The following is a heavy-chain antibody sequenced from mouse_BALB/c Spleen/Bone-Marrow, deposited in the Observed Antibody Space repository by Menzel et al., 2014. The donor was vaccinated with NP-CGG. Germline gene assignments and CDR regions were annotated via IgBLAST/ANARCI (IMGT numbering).Heavy chain of an antibody. Sequence: DVKLVESGGGLVQPGGSLRLSCATSGFTFTDYYMNWVRQPPGKALEWLAFIRNKANGYTTEYSASVKGRFTISRDNSQSILYLQMNTLRAEDSATYYCARDRGGLPFDSWGQGTTLTVSS. CDR1: GFTFTDYY. V-gene: IGHV7-3*02. CDR3: ARDRGGLPFDS. CDR2: IRNKANGYTT. J-gene: IGHJ2*01.